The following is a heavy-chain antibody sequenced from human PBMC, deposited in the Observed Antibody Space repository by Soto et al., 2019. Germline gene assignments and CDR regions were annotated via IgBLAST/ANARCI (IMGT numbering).Heavy chain of an antibody. CDR1: GFTFSSYA. Sequence: GGSLRLSCAASGFTFSSYAMSWVRQAPGKGLEWVSAISGSGGSTYYADSVKGRFTISRDNSKNTLYLQMNSLRAEDTAVYYCAKDPVLPLAAAPYYFDYWGQGTLVTVSS. V-gene: IGHV3-23*01. J-gene: IGHJ4*02. CDR3: AKDPVLPLAAAPYYFDY. CDR2: ISGSGGST. D-gene: IGHD6-13*01.